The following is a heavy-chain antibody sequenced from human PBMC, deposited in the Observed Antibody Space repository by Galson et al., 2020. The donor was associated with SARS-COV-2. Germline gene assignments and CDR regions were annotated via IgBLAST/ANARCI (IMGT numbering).Heavy chain of an antibody. CDR3: AGTYYDILTGYSPPYYYYGMDV. CDR1: GGSFSGYY. CDR2: IYHSGST. J-gene: IGHJ6*02. D-gene: IGHD3-9*01. Sequence: SQTLSLTCAVYGGSFSGYYWSWIRQPPGKGLEWIGSIYHSGSTYYNPSLKSRVTISVDTSKNQFSLKLSSVTAADTAVYYCAGTYYDILTGYSPPYYYYGMDVWGQGTTVTVSS. V-gene: IGHV4-34*01.